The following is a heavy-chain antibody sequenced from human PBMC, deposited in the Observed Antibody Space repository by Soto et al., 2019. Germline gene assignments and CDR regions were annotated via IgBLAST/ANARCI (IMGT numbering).Heavy chain of an antibody. CDR1: GFNFSSYA. V-gene: IGHV3-23*01. J-gene: IGHJ5*02. CDR2: ISGSGGST. Sequence: GWSLRLSCAASGFNFSSYAMSWVRQAPGKGLEWVSAISGSGGSTYYADSVKGRFTISRDNSKNPLYLQMNSLRPEDTAGYYCAKGGYWSSTSCYFIGWFDPWRQGTLVTVSS. D-gene: IGHD2-2*01. CDR3: AKGGYWSSTSCYFIGWFDP.